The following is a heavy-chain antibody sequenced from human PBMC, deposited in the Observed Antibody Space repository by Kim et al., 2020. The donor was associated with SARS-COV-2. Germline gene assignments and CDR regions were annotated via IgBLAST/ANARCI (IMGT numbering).Heavy chain of an antibody. CDR2: ISAYNGNT. CDR3: ARDSLIYGDYGHYGMDV. J-gene: IGHJ6*02. Sequence: ASVKVSCKASGYTFTSYGISWVRQAPGQGLEWMGWISAYNGNTNYAQKLQGRVTMTTDTSTSTAYMELRSLRSDDTAVYYCARDSLIYGDYGHYGMDVWGQGTTVTVSS. CDR1: GYTFTSYG. D-gene: IGHD4-17*01. V-gene: IGHV1-18*04.